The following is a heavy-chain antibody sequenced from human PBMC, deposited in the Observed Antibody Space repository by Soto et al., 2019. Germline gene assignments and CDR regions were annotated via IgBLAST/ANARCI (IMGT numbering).Heavy chain of an antibody. J-gene: IGHJ4*02. CDR3: AKDVKPTNEYYFDY. CDR2: ISGSGGIT. V-gene: IGHV3-23*01. CDR1: GFTFSTYA. Sequence: GGSLSLSCAASGFTFSTYAMSWVRPAPGKGLEWVSAISGSGGITYYADSVKGRFTISRDNSKNTLYLQMNSLRAEDTAVYYCAKDVKPTNEYYFDYWGLGTLVTVSS. D-gene: IGHD1-1*01.